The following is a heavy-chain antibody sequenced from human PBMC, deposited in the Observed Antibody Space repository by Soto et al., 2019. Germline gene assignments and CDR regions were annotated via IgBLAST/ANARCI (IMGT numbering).Heavy chain of an antibody. D-gene: IGHD2-21*01. CDR1: GFTFSSYS. V-gene: IGHV3-48*02. CDR2: ISSSSSTI. CDR3: ARLSSEGMGGHYSFGY. Sequence: GGSLRLSCAASGFTFSSYSMNWVRQAPGKGLEWVSYISSSSSTIYYADSVKGRFTISRDNAKNSLYLQMNSLRDEDTAVYYCARLSSEGMGGHYSFGYWGQGTLVTVSS. J-gene: IGHJ4*02.